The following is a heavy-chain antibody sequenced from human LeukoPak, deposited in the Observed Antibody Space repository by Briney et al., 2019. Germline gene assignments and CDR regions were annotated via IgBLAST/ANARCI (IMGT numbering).Heavy chain of an antibody. CDR2: IRYDGNNK. Sequence: GGSLRLSCGASGFTFSNYGMLWVRQAPGKGLDWVAFIRYDGNNKLYADSVKGRFTISRDNSKNSLYLQMNSLRAEDTAVYYCARVASLLYYFDYWGQGTLVTVSS. D-gene: IGHD2-15*01. CDR1: GFTFSNYG. CDR3: ARVASLLYYFDY. V-gene: IGHV3-30*02. J-gene: IGHJ4*02.